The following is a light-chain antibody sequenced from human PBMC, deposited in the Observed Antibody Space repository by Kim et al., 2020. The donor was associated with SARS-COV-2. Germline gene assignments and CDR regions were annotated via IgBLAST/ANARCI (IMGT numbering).Light chain of an antibody. CDR2: DKD. CDR3: NPRGGSGDHYV. Sequence: ASWYQQRPGQAPVLVIYDKDSRASGIPDRFSGPSSGDTTSLTITGAQAEDEADYYCNPRGGSGDHYVFGPGTKVTVL. V-gene: IGLV3-19*01. J-gene: IGLJ1*01.